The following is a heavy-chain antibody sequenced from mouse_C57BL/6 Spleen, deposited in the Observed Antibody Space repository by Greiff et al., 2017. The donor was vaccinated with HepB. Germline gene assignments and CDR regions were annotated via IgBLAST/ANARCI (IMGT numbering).Heavy chain of an antibody. D-gene: IGHD2-4*01. V-gene: IGHV5-4*01. CDR3: ARDPLYYDYDGFAY. Sequence: EVKLMESGGGLVKPGGSLKLSCAASGFTFSSYAMSWVRQTPEKRLEWVATISDGGSYTYYPDNVKGRFTISRDNAKNNLYLQMSHLKSEDTAMYYCARDPLYYDYDGFAYWGQGTLVTVSA. CDR1: GFTFSSYA. CDR2: ISDGGSYT. J-gene: IGHJ3*01.